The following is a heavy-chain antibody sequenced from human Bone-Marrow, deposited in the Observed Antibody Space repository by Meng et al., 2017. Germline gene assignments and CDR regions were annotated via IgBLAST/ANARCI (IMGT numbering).Heavy chain of an antibody. J-gene: IGHJ5*02. CDR2: ISSSSSYI. CDR3: ARDDYGDYRWFDP. Sequence: EGQLVGVGGGLVKPGGSLGLSCAASGFTFSSYSMNWVRQAPGKGLEWVSSISSSSSYIYYADSVKGRFTISRDNAKNSLYLQMNSLRAEDTAVYYCARDDYGDYRWFDPWGQGTLVTVSS. CDR1: GFTFSSYS. V-gene: IGHV3-21*01. D-gene: IGHD4-17*01.